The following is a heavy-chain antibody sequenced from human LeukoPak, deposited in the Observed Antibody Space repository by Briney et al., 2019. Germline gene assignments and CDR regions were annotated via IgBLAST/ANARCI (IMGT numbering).Heavy chain of an antibody. CDR2: IYHTGST. CDR3: ERVKLVFDY. CDR1: GGSISSGDYS. V-gene: IGHV4-30-2*03. Sequence: SQTLSLTCTVSGGSISSGDYSWSWIRQPPGKGLEWIGSIYHTGSTYYNPSLKSRVTISVDTSKNQLSLKLASVTAGDTAVYYCERVKLVFDYWGKGNLVPVSS. J-gene: IGHJ4*02.